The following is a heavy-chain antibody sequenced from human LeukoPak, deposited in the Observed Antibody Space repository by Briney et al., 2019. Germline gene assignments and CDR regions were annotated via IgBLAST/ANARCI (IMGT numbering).Heavy chain of an antibody. CDR1: GFTFSSYE. V-gene: IGHV3-48*03. CDR2: ISSSGSTI. Sequence: GGSLRLSCAASGFTFSSYEMNWVRQAPGKGLEWVSYISSSGSTIYYADSVKVRFTISRDNSNNTLYLQMNSLRAEDTAVYYCAKGYMVHDAFDIWGQGTMVTVSS. D-gene: IGHD6-13*01. J-gene: IGHJ3*02. CDR3: AKGYMVHDAFDI.